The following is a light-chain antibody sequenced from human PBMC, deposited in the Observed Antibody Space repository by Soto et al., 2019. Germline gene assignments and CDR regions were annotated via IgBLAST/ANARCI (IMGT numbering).Light chain of an antibody. CDR1: QSVSSSY. Sequence: VLMQSPGTLSLSPGAGGPLSRIASQSVSSSYLAWYQHKPGQAPRLLIYGASSRATGSPDRFGGSGSGTDFTLTISRLEPEDFAVYYCQQYGSSTLTFGGGTKVDIK. V-gene: IGKV3-20*01. J-gene: IGKJ4*01. CDR3: QQYGSSTLT. CDR2: GAS.